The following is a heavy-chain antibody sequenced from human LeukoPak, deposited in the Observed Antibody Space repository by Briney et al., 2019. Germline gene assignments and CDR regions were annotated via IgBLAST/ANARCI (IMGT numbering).Heavy chain of an antibody. CDR2: ISSSSSYI. Sequence: KSGGSLRLSCAASGFTFSSYSMNWVRQAPGRGLEWVSYISSSSSYIYYADSVKGRFTISRDNAKNSLYLQMNSLRAEDTAVYYCAAGSTSCYADWGQGTLVTVSS. D-gene: IGHD2-2*01. V-gene: IGHV3-21*05. CDR3: AAGSTSCYAD. CDR1: GFTFSSYS. J-gene: IGHJ4*02.